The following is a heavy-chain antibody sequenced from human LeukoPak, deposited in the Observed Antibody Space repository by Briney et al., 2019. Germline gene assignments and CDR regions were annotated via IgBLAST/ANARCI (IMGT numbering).Heavy chain of an antibody. CDR2: INSGGST. J-gene: IGHJ4*02. Sequence: GGSLRLSCAASGFTFSSYAMSWVRQAPGKGLEWVSSINSGGSTYYADSVKGRFTISRDNSKSTLFLQMNSLRAEDTAVYYCARLGVRNSSGYYSDYWGQGTLVTVSS. CDR3: ARLGVRNSSGYYSDY. V-gene: IGHV3-23*01. D-gene: IGHD3-22*01. CDR1: GFTFSSYA.